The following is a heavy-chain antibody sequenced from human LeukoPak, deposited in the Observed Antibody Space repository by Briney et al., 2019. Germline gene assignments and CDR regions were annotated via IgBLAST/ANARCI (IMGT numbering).Heavy chain of an antibody. J-gene: IGHJ4*02. D-gene: IGHD6-19*01. CDR2: ISYDGSNK. CDR3: AKVSGASIAVAGYFDY. V-gene: IGHV3-30*04. Sequence: GGSLRLSCAASGFTFSSYAMHWVRQAPGKGLEWVAVISYDGSNKYYADSVKGRFTISRDNSKNTLYLQMNSLRAEDTAVYYCAKVSGASIAVAGYFDYWGQGTLVTVSS. CDR1: GFTFSSYA.